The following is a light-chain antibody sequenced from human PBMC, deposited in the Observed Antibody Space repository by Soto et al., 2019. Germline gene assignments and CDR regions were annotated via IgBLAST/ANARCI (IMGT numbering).Light chain of an antibody. J-gene: IGKJ1*01. V-gene: IGKV1-5*01. CDR1: QSIRSW. CDR2: DAS. CDR3: QQYENYWT. Sequence: DIQMTQSPSTLSASVGDRVTITCRASQSIRSWLAWYQQKPGKAPKLLIYDASILESGVPSRFSGSGSGTEFTLTISSLQPEDFGIYYCQQYENYWTFGQGTKVDIK.